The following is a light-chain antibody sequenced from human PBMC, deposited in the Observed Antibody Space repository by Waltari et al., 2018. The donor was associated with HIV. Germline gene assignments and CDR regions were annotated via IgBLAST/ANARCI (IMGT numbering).Light chain of an antibody. CDR2: GNS. J-gene: IGLJ2*01. Sequence: QSVLTQPPSVSGAPGQRVTISCTGSSSNIGAGYDVHWYQQLPGTAPKLLIYGNSNRPSGVPDRFSASKSGTSASLAITGLQAEDEADYFCQSYDRSLSASVVFGGGTKLTVL. V-gene: IGLV1-40*01. CDR3: QSYDRSLSASVV. CDR1: SSNIGAGYD.